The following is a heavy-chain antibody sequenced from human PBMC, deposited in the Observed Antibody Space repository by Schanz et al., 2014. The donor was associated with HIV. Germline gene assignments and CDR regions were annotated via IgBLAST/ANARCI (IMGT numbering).Heavy chain of an antibody. D-gene: IGHD4-17*01. CDR2: IWYDGSNK. Sequence: QVQLVESGGGVVQPGRSLRLSCAASGFSFSNYAMHWVRQAPGKGLECVAFIWYDGSNKYYADSVKGRFTISRDNSKNTLYLQMNSLRAEDTAVYYCATAAVTDYSDNWGQGTLVTVS. CDR1: GFSFSNYA. CDR3: ATAAVTDYSDN. V-gene: IGHV3-33*01. J-gene: IGHJ4*02.